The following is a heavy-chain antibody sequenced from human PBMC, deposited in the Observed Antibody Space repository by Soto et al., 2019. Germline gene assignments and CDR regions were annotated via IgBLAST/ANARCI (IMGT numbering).Heavy chain of an antibody. CDR3: ARLGSSIWYPFDY. J-gene: IGHJ4*02. CDR1: GGTFSSYT. Sequence: QVQLVQSGAEVKKPGSSVKVSCKASGGTFSSYTISWVRQAPGQGLEWMGRIIPILGIANYAQKFQGRVTITADKSTSTAYMELSSLRSEDTAVYYCARLGSSIWYPFDYWGQGTLVTVSS. D-gene: IGHD6-13*01. V-gene: IGHV1-69*02. CDR2: IIPILGIA.